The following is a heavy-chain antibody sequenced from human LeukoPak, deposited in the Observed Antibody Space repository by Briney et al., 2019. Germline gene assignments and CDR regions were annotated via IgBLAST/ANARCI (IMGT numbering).Heavy chain of an antibody. CDR1: GYTFTGYY. Sequence: ASVKVSCKASGYTFTGYYMHWVRQAPGQGLEWMGWINPNSGGTNYAQKFQGRVTMTGDTSISTAYMELSRLRSDDTAVYYCARVSAPGGTRLFDYWGQGTLVTVSS. CDR2: INPNSGGT. D-gene: IGHD2-15*01. CDR3: ARVSAPGGTRLFDY. V-gene: IGHV1-2*02. J-gene: IGHJ4*02.